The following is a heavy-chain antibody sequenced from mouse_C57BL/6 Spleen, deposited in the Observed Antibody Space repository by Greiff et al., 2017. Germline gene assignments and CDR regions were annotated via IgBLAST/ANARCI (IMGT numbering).Heavy chain of an antibody. J-gene: IGHJ4*01. CDR1: GYTFTSYW. V-gene: IGHV1-64*01. CDR2: IHPNSGST. Sequence: QVQLQQPGAELVKPGASVKLSCKASGYTFTSYWMHWVKQRPGQGLEWIGMIHPNSGSTNYNEKFKSQATLTVDKSSSTAYMQLSSRTSEDSAVYYCGREVNWDDDAMDYWGQGTLVTVSA. CDR3: GREVNWDDDAMDY. D-gene: IGHD4-1*01.